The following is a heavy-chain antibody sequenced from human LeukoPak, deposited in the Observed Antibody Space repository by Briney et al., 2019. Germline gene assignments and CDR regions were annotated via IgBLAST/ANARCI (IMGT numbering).Heavy chain of an antibody. J-gene: IGHJ5*02. V-gene: IGHV3-30*02. CDR2: IRYDGSNK. CDR1: GFTFSSYG. D-gene: IGHD1-7*01. CDR3: AKDLAAGTTGGDWFDP. Sequence: GGSLRPSCAASGFTFSSYGMHWVRQAPGKGLEWVAFIRYDGSNKYYADSVKGRFTIPRDNSKNTLYLQMNSLRAEDTAVYYCAKDLAAGTTGGDWFDPWGQGTLVTVSS.